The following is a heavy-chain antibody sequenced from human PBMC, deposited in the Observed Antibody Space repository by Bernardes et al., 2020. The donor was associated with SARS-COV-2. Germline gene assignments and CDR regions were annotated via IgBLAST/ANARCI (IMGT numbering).Heavy chain of an antibody. CDR1: GFTLSSYS. CDR3: ARGASSGYRVDY. V-gene: IGHV3-21*01. D-gene: IGHD3-22*01. CDR2: FSSSGSYI. Sequence: GGSLRLSCTTSGFTLSSYSMNWVRQAPGKGLEWVSSFSSSGSYIYYADSVKGRFTLSRDNAKNSLWLQMNSLGADDTAVYYCARGASSGYRVDYWGPGTLVTVSS. J-gene: IGHJ4*02.